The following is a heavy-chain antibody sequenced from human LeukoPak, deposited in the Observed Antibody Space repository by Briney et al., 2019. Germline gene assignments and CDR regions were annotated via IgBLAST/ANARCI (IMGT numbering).Heavy chain of an antibody. J-gene: IGHJ4*02. V-gene: IGHV3-30*18. CDR1: GFTFSSYG. CDR2: ISYDGSNK. Sequence: GGSLRLSCAASGFTFSSYGMHWVRQAPGKGLEWVAVISYDGSNKYYADSVKGRFTISRDNSKNTLYLQMNSLRAEDTAVYYCAKEKEIFGVVIPLDYWGQGTLVTVSS. CDR3: AKEKEIFGVVIPLDY. D-gene: IGHD3-3*01.